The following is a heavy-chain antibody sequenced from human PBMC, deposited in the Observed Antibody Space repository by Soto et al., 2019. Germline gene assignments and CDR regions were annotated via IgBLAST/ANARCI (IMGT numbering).Heavy chain of an antibody. CDR2: IYYSGST. V-gene: IGHV4-31*03. CDR3: ARPSQSTLTTFAY. Sequence: QVQLQESGPGLVKPSQTLSLTCTVSGGSISSGGYYWSWIRQHPGKGLEWIGYIYYSGSTYYNPSLKRRVTVSVDTSKNQFSLKLISVTVADPAVYFRARPSQSTLTTFAYWAQGTLVTVSS. CDR1: GGSISSGGYY. J-gene: IGHJ4*02. D-gene: IGHD4-17*01.